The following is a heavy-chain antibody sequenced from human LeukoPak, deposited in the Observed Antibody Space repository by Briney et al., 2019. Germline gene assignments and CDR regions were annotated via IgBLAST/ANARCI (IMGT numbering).Heavy chain of an antibody. D-gene: IGHD2-2*01. CDR3: ARVSSCSSTSCHYLSYSPDYYYYMDV. V-gene: IGHV1-69*05. CDR1: GGTFSSYA. J-gene: IGHJ6*03. CDR2: IIPIFGTA. Sequence: SVKVSCKASGGTFSSYAISWVRQAPGQGLEWMGGIIPIFGTANYAQKFQGRVTITTDGSTSTAYMELSSLRSEDTAVYYCARVSSCSSTSCHYLSYSPDYYYYMDVWGKGTTVTVSS.